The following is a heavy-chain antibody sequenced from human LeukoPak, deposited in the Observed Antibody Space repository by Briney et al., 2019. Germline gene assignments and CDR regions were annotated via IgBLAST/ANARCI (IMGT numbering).Heavy chain of an antibody. Sequence: SETLSLTCTVSGYSISSGYYWGWIRQPPGKGLEWIGSIYHSGSTYYNPSLKSRVTISVDTSKNQLSLKLSSVTAADTAVYYCASRGLGYCSSTSCYADFYFDYWGQGTLVTVSS. J-gene: IGHJ4*02. CDR1: GYSISSGYY. CDR3: ASRGLGYCSSTSCYADFYFDY. V-gene: IGHV4-38-2*02. D-gene: IGHD2-2*01. CDR2: IYHSGST.